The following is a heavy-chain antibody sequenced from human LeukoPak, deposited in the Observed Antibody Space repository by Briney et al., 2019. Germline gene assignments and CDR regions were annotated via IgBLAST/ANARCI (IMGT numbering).Heavy chain of an antibody. Sequence: GWALRLSFVGSFLTFVQHFMSWVRQAPGGGVDGVGNINRSGSIKFNADSVKGRFTISRNNAKKTLYLQMNSLRAEDTAVYYCAAASSHRTAAGGEYWGQGTLVTVSS. CDR2: INRSGSIK. CDR1: FLTFVQHF. V-gene: IGHV3-7*01. D-gene: IGHD6-13*01. CDR3: AAASSHRTAAGGEY. J-gene: IGHJ4*02.